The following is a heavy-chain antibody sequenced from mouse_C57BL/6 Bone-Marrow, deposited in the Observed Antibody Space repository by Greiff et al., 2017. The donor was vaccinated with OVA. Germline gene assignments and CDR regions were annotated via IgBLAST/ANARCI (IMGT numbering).Heavy chain of an antibody. J-gene: IGHJ2*01. D-gene: IGHD1-1*01. CDR2: INPNNGGT. CDR1: GYTFTDYN. V-gene: IGHV1-18*01. CDR3: AREIYYYGSSFLDY. Sequence: VQLKQSGPELVKPGASVKIPCKASGYTFTDYNMDWVKQSHGKSLEWIGDINPNNGGTIYNQKFKGKATLTVDKSSSTAYMELRSLTSEDTAVYYCAREIYYYGSSFLDYWGQGTTLTVSS.